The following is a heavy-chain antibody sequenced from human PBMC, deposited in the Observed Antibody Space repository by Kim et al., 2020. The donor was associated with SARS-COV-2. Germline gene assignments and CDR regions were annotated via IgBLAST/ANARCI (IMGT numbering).Heavy chain of an antibody. CDR2: ITSDGSST. Sequence: GGSLRLSCAASGFTFSSYWMHWVRQAPGKGLVWVSRITSDGSSTNYADSVKGRFTISRDNAKNTLYLQMNSLRAEDTAVYYCARVFYSSSSRYYYYGMDVWGQGPTVTVSS. CDR3: ARVFYSSSSRYYYYGMDV. CDR1: GFTFSSYW. V-gene: IGHV3-74*01. J-gene: IGHJ6*02. D-gene: IGHD6-6*01.